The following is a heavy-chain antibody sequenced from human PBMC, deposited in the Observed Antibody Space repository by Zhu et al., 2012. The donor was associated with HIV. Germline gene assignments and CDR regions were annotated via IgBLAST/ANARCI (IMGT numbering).Heavy chain of an antibody. CDR3: AKKFRGGMGVISNSEDFFDL. CDR1: GVSIYHYY. V-gene: IGHV4-59*01. D-gene: IGHD3-10*01. J-gene: IGHJ2*01. CDR2: IYYTGST. Sequence: QVQLQESGPGLVKPSETLSLTCSISGVSIYHYYWSWIRQTPGKGLEWIGNIYYTGSTNYNPSLTSRVTMSVDTSKNHFSLRLSSVTAADTAVYYCAKKFRGGMGVISNSEDFFDLWGRGTLVTVSS.